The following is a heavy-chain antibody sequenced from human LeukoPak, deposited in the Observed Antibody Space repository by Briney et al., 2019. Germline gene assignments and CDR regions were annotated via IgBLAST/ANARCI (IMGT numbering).Heavy chain of an antibody. V-gene: IGHV3-23*01. CDR2: ISGSGGST. Sequence: PGGSLRLSCAASGFTFSSYAMSWVRQAPGKGLEWVSAISGSGGSTYYADSVKGRFTISRDNAKNSLYLQMNSLRAEDTAVYYCAREVSWGQESLDYWGQGTLVTVSS. CDR1: GFTFSSYA. D-gene: IGHD7-27*01. CDR3: AREVSWGQESLDY. J-gene: IGHJ4*02.